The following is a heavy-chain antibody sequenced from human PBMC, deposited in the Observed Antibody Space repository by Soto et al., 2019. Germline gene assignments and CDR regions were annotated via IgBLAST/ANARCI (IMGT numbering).Heavy chain of an antibody. D-gene: IGHD1-7*01. Sequence: QVQLQESGPGLVKPSGTLSLTCAVSVGSISSISWWTCVRQSPGKVLEWIGEIFEIGATNYNPSLKSRLTLQVDKSKNQFSLNPRSFAASDTDVYFCTTSHAGELNNWGHGTLVTVSS. CDR1: VGSISSISW. CDR3: TTSHAGELNN. V-gene: IGHV4-4*02. J-gene: IGHJ4*01. CDR2: IFEIGAT.